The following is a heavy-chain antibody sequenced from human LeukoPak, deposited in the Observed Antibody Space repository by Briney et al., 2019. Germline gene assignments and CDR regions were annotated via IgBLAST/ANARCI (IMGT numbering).Heavy chain of an antibody. V-gene: IGHV4-4*02. D-gene: IGHD6-13*01. CDR2: IYHSGST. J-gene: IGHJ4*02. CDR3: ARVYSSSWSYYFDY. CDR1: GGSISSSNW. Sequence: PSETLSLTCAVSGGSISSSNWWSWVRQPPGKGLEWIGEIYHSGSTNYNPSLKSRVTISVDTSKNQFSLKLSSVTAADTAVYYCARVYSSSWSYYFDYWGQGTLVTVSS.